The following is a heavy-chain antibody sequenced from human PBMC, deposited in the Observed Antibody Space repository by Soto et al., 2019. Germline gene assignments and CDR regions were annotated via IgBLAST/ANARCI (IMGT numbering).Heavy chain of an antibody. J-gene: IGHJ4*02. Sequence: EVQLVESGGGLVKPGGSLRLSCAASGFTFSSYSMNWVRQAPGKGLEWVSSISSSSSYIYYADSVKGRFTICRDNAKNSLYLQMNGLRAEVTAVYYCASHPGDSSCYWYCFDYSGQGTLVSVSS. V-gene: IGHV3-21*06. D-gene: IGHD3-22*01. CDR3: ASHPGDSSCYWYCFDY. CDR2: ISSSSSYI. CDR1: GFTFSSYS.